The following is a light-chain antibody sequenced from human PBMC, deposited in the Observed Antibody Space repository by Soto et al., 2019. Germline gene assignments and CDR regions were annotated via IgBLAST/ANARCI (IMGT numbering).Light chain of an antibody. CDR1: QVISSY. Sequence: AIRMTQSPSSLSASTGDRVTITCRASQVISSYLAWYQQKPGKAPKLLIYAASTLQSGVPSRFSGSGSGTDFTLTFSCLQSEDFATYYCQQYDMFGPGTKVDIK. J-gene: IGKJ1*01. V-gene: IGKV1-8*01. CDR2: AAS. CDR3: QQYDM.